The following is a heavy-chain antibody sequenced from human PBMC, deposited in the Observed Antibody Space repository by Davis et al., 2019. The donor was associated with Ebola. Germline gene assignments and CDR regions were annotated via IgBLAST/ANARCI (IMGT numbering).Heavy chain of an antibody. CDR2: IRSKAYGGTT. J-gene: IGHJ4*02. D-gene: IGHD3-10*01. CDR3: TRAHHHGSGSYFLDY. CDR1: GFTFGDYA. V-gene: IGHV3-49*03. Sequence: GESLKISCTASGFTFGDYAMSWFRQAPGKGLEWVGFIRSKAYGGTTEYAASVKGRFTISREDSKSLAYLQMDSLRTDDTGVYYCTRAHHHGSGSYFLDYWGQGTLVTVSS.